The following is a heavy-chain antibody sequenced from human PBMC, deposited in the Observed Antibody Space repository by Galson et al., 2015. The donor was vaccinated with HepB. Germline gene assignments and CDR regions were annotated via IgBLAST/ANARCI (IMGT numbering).Heavy chain of an antibody. J-gene: IGHJ5*02. D-gene: IGHD1-26*01. Sequence: SVKVSCKASGYTFTGYYLHWVRQAPGQGLEWMGWINPNSGGTNYAQKFQGRVTMTRDTSISTAYMELSRLRSDDTAVYYCARAYSGSPYPFDPWGQGTLVTVSS. V-gene: IGHV1-2*02. CDR3: ARAYSGSPYPFDP. CDR1: GYTFTGYY. CDR2: INPNSGGT.